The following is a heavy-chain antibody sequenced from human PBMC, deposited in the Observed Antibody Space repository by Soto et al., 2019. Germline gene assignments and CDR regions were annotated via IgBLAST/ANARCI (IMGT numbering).Heavy chain of an antibody. D-gene: IGHD3-3*01. Sequence: SETLSLTCTVSGGSISSGGYYWSWIRQHPGKGLEWIGYIYYSGSTYYNPSLKSRVTISVDTSKNQFSLKLSSVTAADTAVYYCVIAFTILGKDYFDNWGQGTMVTVSS. CDR2: IYYSGST. CDR3: VIAFTILGKDYFDN. CDR1: GGSISSGGYY. V-gene: IGHV4-31*03. J-gene: IGHJ4*02.